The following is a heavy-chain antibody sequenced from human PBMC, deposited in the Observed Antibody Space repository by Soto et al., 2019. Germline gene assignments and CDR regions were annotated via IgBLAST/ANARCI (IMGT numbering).Heavy chain of an antibody. J-gene: IGHJ5*02. CDR1: GYTFTNYA. Sequence: QVQLVQSGVEVKKPGASMKISCRTPGYTFTNYAINWVRQAPGQGLEWVAWISTQSGTTKYGQRLQGRVTVTTDTSTSTAYMELRNLRSDDTALYYCARGGYKVSWGQGTLVTVSS. CDR2: ISTQSGTT. CDR3: ARGGYKVS. D-gene: IGHD5-12*01. V-gene: IGHV1-18*01.